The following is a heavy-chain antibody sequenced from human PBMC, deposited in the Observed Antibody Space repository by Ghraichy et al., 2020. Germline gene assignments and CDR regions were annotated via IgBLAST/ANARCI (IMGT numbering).Heavy chain of an antibody. J-gene: IGHJ4*02. CDR2: FDPEDGET. CDR3: ATSRSKWEPTDY. CDR1: GYTLTELS. Sequence: ASVKVSCKVSGYTLTELSMHWVRQAPGKGLEWMGGFDPEDGETIYAQKFQGRVTMTEDTSTDTAYMELSSLRSEDTAVYYCATSRSKWEPTDYWGQGTLVTVSS. V-gene: IGHV1-24*01. D-gene: IGHD1-26*01.